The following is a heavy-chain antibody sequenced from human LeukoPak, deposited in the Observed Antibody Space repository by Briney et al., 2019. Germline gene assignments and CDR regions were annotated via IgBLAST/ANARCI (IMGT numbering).Heavy chain of an antibody. CDR3: ARVRGSGYSDYYYYGMDV. V-gene: IGHV3-30-3*01. Sequence: GGSLRLSCAASGFTFSSYAMHWVRQAPGKGLEWVAVISYDGSNKYYADSVKGRFTISRDNSKNTLYLQMNSLRAEDTAVYYCARVRGSGYSDYYYYGMDVWGQGTTVTVSS. D-gene: IGHD3-22*01. J-gene: IGHJ6*02. CDR1: GFTFSSYA. CDR2: ISYDGSNK.